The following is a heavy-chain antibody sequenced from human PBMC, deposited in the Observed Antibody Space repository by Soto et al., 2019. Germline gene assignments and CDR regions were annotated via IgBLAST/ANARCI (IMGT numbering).Heavy chain of an antibody. CDR2: INSDGSST. CDR1: GFTFSSYW. V-gene: IGHV3-74*01. D-gene: IGHD6-6*01. J-gene: IGHJ6*02. CDR3: ASSPHGDEGIAARPDYYYDGMDV. Sequence: GGSLRLSCAASGFTFSSYWMHWVRQAPGKGLVWVSRINSDGSSTSYADSVKGRFTISRDNAKNTLYLQMNSLRAADTAVYYWASSPHGDEGIAARPDYYYDGMDVWGQGTMVTVSS.